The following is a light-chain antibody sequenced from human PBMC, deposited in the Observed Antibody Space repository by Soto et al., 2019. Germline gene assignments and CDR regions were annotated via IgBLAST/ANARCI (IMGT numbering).Light chain of an antibody. CDR1: QGISNF. J-gene: IGKJ1*01. V-gene: IGKV1-17*01. CDR3: LQHKSYPRT. CDR2: SAN. Sequence: IQLTQSPSSLSASVGDRVTITCRASQGISNFLVWFQQRPGKVPKRLMYSANRLESGVPSRFSGSGSGTEFTLTISSLQPEDFATYYCLQHKSYPRTFGQGTKVDIK.